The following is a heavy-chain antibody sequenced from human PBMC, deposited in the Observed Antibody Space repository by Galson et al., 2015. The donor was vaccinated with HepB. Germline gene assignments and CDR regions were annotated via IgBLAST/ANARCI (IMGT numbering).Heavy chain of an antibody. Sequence: SLRLPCAASGFTFSSYAMSWVRQAPGKGLEWVSAISGSGGSTYYADSVKGRFTISRDNSKNTLYLQMNSLRAEDTAVYYCAKYMGNGYYYGSGLGQPGFDYWGQGTLVTVSS. CDR2: ISGSGGST. CDR1: GFTFSSYA. V-gene: IGHV3-23*01. J-gene: IGHJ4*02. CDR3: AKYMGNGYYYGSGLGQPGFDY. D-gene: IGHD3-10*01.